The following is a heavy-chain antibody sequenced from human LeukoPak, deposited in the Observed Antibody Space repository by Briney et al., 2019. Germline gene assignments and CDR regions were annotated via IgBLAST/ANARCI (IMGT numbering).Heavy chain of an antibody. D-gene: IGHD3-22*01. V-gene: IGHV4-34*01. Sequence: KPSETLSLTCAVYGGSFSGYYWTWIRQAPGKGLEWIGEINPSGRISYNPSLKSRLTISVDASKNQFSLNLRSLTAADTAVYYCARGRQEVSMIVVVMTAVSYYLDVWGKGTTVTVS. CDR1: GGSFSGYY. CDR2: INPSGRI. CDR3: ARGRQEVSMIVVVMTAVSYYLDV. J-gene: IGHJ6*03.